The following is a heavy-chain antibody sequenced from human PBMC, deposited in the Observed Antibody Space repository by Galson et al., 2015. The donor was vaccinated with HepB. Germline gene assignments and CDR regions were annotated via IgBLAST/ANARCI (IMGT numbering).Heavy chain of an antibody. CDR3: ARDRSGSYYFDY. CDR2: IIPIFGTA. J-gene: IGHJ4*02. D-gene: IGHD1-26*01. Sequence: SVKVSCKASGYKFTSYYMHWVRQAPGQGLEWMGGIIPIFGTADYAQKFQGRVTITADESTSTAYMELSSLRSEDTAVYYCARDRSGSYYFDYWGQGTLVTVSS. V-gene: IGHV1-69*13. CDR1: GYKFTSYY.